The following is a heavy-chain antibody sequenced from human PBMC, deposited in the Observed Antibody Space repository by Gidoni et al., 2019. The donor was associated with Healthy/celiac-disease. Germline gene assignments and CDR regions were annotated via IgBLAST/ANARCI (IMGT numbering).Heavy chain of an antibody. CDR3: ARDKDIVVVVAATCFAFDI. CDR1: GGTFSSYA. Sequence: SGGTFSSYAISWVRQAHGQGLEWMGGIIPIFGTANYAQKFQGRVTITADESTSTAYMELSSLRSEDTAVYYCARDKDIVVVVAATCFAFDIWGQGTMVTVSS. J-gene: IGHJ3*02. V-gene: IGHV1-69*01. CDR2: IIPIFGTA. D-gene: IGHD2-15*01.